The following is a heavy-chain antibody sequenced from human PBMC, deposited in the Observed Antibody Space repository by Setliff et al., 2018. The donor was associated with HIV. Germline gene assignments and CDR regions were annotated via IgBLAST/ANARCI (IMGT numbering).Heavy chain of an antibody. CDR2: ISGSGGDT. Sequence: GGSLRLSCAASGFTFSSYAMSWVRQAPGKGLEWVSAISGSGGDTFYADSVKGRFTISRDNSKNTVYLQMNSLRAEDTAVYYCAKTSNTGYLFCSDYWGQGTLVTVSS. CDR1: GFTFSSYA. J-gene: IGHJ4*02. V-gene: IGHV3-23*01. CDR3: AKTSNTGYLFCSDY. D-gene: IGHD3-9*01.